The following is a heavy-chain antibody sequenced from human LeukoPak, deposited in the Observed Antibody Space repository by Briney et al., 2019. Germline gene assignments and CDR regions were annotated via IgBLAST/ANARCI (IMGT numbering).Heavy chain of an antibody. V-gene: IGHV5-51*01. Sequence: GESLKISCKGSGFSFNTYWIGWVRQMPGKGLEWMGIIYAGDSDTRYSPSFQGQVTISVDKSISTAYLQWSSLKASDTAMYYCARQVAAAGFNWFDPWGQGTLVTVSS. CDR3: ARQVAAAGFNWFDP. D-gene: IGHD6-13*01. CDR1: GFSFNTYW. J-gene: IGHJ5*02. CDR2: IYAGDSDT.